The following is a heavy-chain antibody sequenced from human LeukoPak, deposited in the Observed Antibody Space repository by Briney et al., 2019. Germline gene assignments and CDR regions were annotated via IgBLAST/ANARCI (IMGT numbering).Heavy chain of an antibody. V-gene: IGHV3-48*02. D-gene: IGHD2-21*01. Sequence: PGGSLRLSCAASGFTFRSYAMSWVRQAPGKGLEWLSFISSSNSTIYYADSVRGRFTISRDNAKDSLYLQMNGLRDEDTAVYYCARDGGGGYFYVKWYFDLWGRGTLVTVSS. CDR2: ISSSNSTI. J-gene: IGHJ2*01. CDR1: GFTFRSYA. CDR3: ARDGGGGYFYVKWYFDL.